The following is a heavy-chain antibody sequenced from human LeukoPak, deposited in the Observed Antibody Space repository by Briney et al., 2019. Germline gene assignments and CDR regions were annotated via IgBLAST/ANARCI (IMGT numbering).Heavy chain of an antibody. V-gene: IGHV4-59*01. CDR3: ARGLFRPPTFYFDL. Sequence: SETLSLTCTVPGGSISSYYWSWIRQPPGKGLEWIGYIYYSGSTNYNPSLKSRVTISVDTSKNQFSLKLSSVTAADTAVYYCARGLFRPPTFYFDLWGRGTLVTVSS. CDR2: IYYSGST. D-gene: IGHD2-21*01. CDR1: GGSISSYY. J-gene: IGHJ2*01.